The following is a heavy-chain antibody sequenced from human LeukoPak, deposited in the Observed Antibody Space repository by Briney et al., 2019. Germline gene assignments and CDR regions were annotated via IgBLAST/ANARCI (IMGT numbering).Heavy chain of an antibody. CDR1: GGSISSYY. Sequence: SETLSLTCTVSGGSISSYYWSWIRQPPGKGLEWIGYIYYSGSFNYSPSLKSRVTISEDTSKNQFSLKLNSVTAADTAVYYCAREGLLCGGDCYRDAFDIWGQGTMVTVSS. V-gene: IGHV4-59*01. J-gene: IGHJ3*02. CDR2: IYYSGSF. CDR3: AREGLLCGGDCYRDAFDI. D-gene: IGHD2-21*02.